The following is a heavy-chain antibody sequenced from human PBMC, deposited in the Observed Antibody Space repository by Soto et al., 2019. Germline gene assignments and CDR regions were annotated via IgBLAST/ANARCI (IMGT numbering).Heavy chain of an antibody. CDR1: GFTFSSYG. Sequence: GGSLRLSCAASGFTFSSYGMHWVRQAPGKGLEWVAVIWYDGSNKYYADSVKGRFTISRDNSKNTLYLQMNSLRAEDTAVYYCARGVDTAMDYYFDYWGQGTLVTVSS. CDR3: ARGVDTAMDYYFDY. V-gene: IGHV3-33*01. CDR2: IWYDGSNK. J-gene: IGHJ4*02. D-gene: IGHD5-18*01.